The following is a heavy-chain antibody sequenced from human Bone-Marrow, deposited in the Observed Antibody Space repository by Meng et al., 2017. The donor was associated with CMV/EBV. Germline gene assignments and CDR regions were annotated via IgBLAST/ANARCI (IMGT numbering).Heavy chain of an antibody. D-gene: IGHD2-15*01. CDR2: ISGSGGGT. Sequence: GGSLRLSCAASGFTFSNYAMSWVRQAPGKGLEWVSAISGSGGGTYYADSVKGQFTISRDNSKNTLSLQMNSLRVEDTAVYYCARSTPDAFDIWGRGTMVTVSS. J-gene: IGHJ3*02. CDR3: ARSTPDAFDI. CDR1: GFTFSNYA. V-gene: IGHV3-23*01.